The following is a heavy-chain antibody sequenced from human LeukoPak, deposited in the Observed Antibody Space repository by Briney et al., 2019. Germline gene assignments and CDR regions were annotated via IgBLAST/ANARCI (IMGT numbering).Heavy chain of an antibody. D-gene: IGHD2-15*01. Sequence: GESLKISCKGSGYSFTSYWISWVRQMPGKGLEWMGRIDPSDSYTNYSPSFQGHVTISADKSISAAYLQWSSLKASDTAMYYCARGGYCSGGSCPYYFDYWGQGTLVTVSS. CDR1: GYSFTSYW. J-gene: IGHJ4*02. CDR3: ARGGYCSGGSCPYYFDY. V-gene: IGHV5-10-1*01. CDR2: IDPSDSYT.